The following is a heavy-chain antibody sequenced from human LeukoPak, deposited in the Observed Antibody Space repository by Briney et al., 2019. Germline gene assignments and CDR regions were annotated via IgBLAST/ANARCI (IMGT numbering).Heavy chain of an antibody. Sequence: SETLSLTCTVSGYSITSAYYWGWIRQPPGKGLEWIGSFFLKGSTNYNPSLKSRVTISVDTSKNQFSLKMSSVTAADTAVYYCARVFSYPLRAPFDPWGQGTLVTVSS. V-gene: IGHV4-38-2*02. CDR1: GYSITSAYY. CDR2: FFLKGST. J-gene: IGHJ5*02. CDR3: ARVFSYPLRAPFDP. D-gene: IGHD3-3*01.